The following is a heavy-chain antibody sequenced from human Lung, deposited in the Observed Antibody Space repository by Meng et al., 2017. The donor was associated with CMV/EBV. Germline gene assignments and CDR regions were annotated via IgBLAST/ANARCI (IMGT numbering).Heavy chain of an antibody. J-gene: IGHJ1*01. D-gene: IGHD3-10*01. CDR3: LRRSGGSV. CDR1: GDSSTNHNW. V-gene: IGHV4-4*02. Sequence: VHLRESGPDRVKPSETLSLTCAVSGDSSTNHNWWAWVRQPPGKGLEWIGEIPHRGSSAYNPSLKSRVSMSIDKSKNQFSLKLTSVTAADTAVYHCLRRSGGSVWGQGTLVTVSS. CDR2: IPHRGSS.